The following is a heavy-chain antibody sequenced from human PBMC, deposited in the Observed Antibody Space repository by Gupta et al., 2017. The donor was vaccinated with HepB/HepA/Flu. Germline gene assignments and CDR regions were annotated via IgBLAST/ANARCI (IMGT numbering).Heavy chain of an antibody. CDR1: GFTFGDYA. D-gene: IGHD3-16*01. Sequence: EEQLVESGGGLVQPGQSLRLSCSVSGFTFGDYALSWVRQAPGKGLEWIGFIRSAANGGTVDYAASMKGRFTISRDLSIAYLQMNNLKTEDTAVYYCTDRGGWGSLARDGFDVWGQGTTVTVSS. CDR3: TDRGGWGSLARDGFDV. CDR2: IRSAANGGTV. J-gene: IGHJ3*01. V-gene: IGHV3-49*04.